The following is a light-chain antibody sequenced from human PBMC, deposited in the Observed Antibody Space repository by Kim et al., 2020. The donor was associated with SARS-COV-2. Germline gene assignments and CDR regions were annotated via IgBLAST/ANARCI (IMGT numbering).Light chain of an antibody. Sequence: ASVRARVIITCRASQDISDSLAWYQQKPGKVPQVLIYAASTLQSGVPSRFSGSGSGTEFTLTIGSLQTEDVATYYCQKYNSAPWTFGPGTKVEIK. CDR1: QDISDS. CDR3: QKYNSAPWT. J-gene: IGKJ1*01. V-gene: IGKV1-27*01. CDR2: AAS.